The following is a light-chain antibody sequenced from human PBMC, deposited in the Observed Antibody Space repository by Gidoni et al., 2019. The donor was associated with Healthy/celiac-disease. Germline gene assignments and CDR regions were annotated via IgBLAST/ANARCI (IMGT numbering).Light chain of an antibody. Sequence: EIVMTQSPATLSVSPGERAPLSCRASQSVSSNFDWYQQKPGQAPRLLIYGASTRATGIPARFSGSGSGTEFTLTISSLQSEDFAVYYCQQYNNWPPLTFGGGTKVEIK. CDR2: GAS. CDR3: QQYNNWPPLT. CDR1: QSVSSN. J-gene: IGKJ4*01. V-gene: IGKV3-15*01.